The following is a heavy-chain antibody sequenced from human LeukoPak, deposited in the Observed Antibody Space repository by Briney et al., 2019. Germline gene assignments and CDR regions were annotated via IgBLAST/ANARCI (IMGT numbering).Heavy chain of an antibody. CDR3: VKRGIMIRKVIIVGFHKEAYYFDC. V-gene: IGHV3-48*01. CDR1: GFTFSDYS. J-gene: IGHJ4*02. D-gene: IGHD3-10*01. Sequence: PGGSLRLSCAASGFTFSDYSMNWVRQAPGKGLEWISYIGIDSGNTNYADSVKGRFTISGDKAKNSLYLQMNSLRVEDTAVYYCVKRGIMIRKVIIVGFHKEAYYFDCWGQGTLVTVSS. CDR2: IGIDSGNT.